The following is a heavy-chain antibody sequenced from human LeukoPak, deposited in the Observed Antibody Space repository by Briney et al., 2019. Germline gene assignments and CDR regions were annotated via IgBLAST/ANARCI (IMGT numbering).Heavy chain of an antibody. D-gene: IGHD5-18*01. CDR3: ATAIRVDTALGAFDI. J-gene: IGHJ3*02. Sequence: ASVKVSCKASGYTFTYRYLHWVRQAPGQALEWMGWITPFNGNTNYAQKFQDRVTITRDRSMSTAYMELSSLRSEDTAMYYCATAIRVDTALGAFDIWGQGTMVTVPS. V-gene: IGHV1-45*02. CDR2: ITPFNGNT. CDR1: GYTFTYRY.